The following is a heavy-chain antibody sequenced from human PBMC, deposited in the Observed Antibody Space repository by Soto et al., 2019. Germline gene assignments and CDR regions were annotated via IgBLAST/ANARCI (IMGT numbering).Heavy chain of an antibody. CDR1: GFSFSSFA. V-gene: IGHV3-23*01. Sequence: EVQLLESGGGFIHPGGSLRLSCAASGFSFSSFAMNWVRQAPGKGLEWVSIISGSPDSTFYADSVKGRFTISRDNSKSTMYLRMNSLRAEDTAVYYCARTRGAMIYAISVYGMDVWRKGTTVTVSS. J-gene: IGHJ6*04. CDR3: ARTRGAMIYAISVYGMDV. CDR2: ISGSPDST. D-gene: IGHD2-8*01.